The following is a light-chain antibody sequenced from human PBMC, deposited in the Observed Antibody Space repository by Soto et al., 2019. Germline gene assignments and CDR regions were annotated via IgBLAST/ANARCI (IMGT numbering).Light chain of an antibody. J-gene: IGKJ1*01. V-gene: IGKV3-20*01. Sequence: EIVLTQSPGTLSLSPGERATLSCRASQSISSSYLAWYQQKPGQAPRLLIYGASSRATGIPDRFSGSGSRTDFTLTINRLEPEDFAVYYCQQYDSSPRTFGQGTKVDIK. CDR1: QSISSSY. CDR3: QQYDSSPRT. CDR2: GAS.